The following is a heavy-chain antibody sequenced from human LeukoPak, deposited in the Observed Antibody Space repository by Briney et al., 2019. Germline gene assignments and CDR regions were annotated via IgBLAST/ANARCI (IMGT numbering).Heavy chain of an antibody. CDR2: TYYRSKWYN. CDR1: GDSVSSNSAA. J-gene: IGHJ6*02. CDR3: ARDAWIQLWLGYYYYYGMDV. D-gene: IGHD5-18*01. Sequence: SQTLSLTCAISGDSVSSNSAAWNWLRQSPSRGLEWLGRTYYRSKWYNDYAVSVKSRITINPDTSKNQFSLQLNSVTPEDTAVYYCARDAWIQLWLGYYYYYGMDVWGQGTTVTVSS. V-gene: IGHV6-1*01.